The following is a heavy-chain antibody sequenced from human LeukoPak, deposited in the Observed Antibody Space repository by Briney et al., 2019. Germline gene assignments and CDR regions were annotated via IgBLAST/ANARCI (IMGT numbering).Heavy chain of an antibody. CDR3: ARRGTDYCTPSSCHPNWFAP. Sequence: GGSLRLSCAASGFSFTSYGMHWVRQAPGKGLEWLSYIDGSISRTNYADSVKGRFTISRDNVKNSLYLQMNSLRAEDTAVYFCARRGTDYCTPSSCHPNWFAPWGQGTQVTVSS. CDR1: GFSFTSYG. D-gene: IGHD4-11*01. V-gene: IGHV3-48*04. CDR2: IDGSISRT. J-gene: IGHJ5*02.